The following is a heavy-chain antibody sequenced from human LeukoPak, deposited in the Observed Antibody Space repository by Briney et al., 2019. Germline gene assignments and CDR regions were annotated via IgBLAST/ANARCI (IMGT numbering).Heavy chain of an antibody. D-gene: IGHD6-19*01. CDR2: ISGYNGNT. Sequence: GASVKVSCKASGYTFTSYGISRVRQAPGQGLEWMGWISGYNGNTNYAQKLQGRVTMTTDTSTSTAYMELRSLRSDDTAVYYCAREGIAVAGAICDYWGQGTLVTVSS. J-gene: IGHJ4*02. CDR3: AREGIAVAGAICDY. V-gene: IGHV1-18*01. CDR1: GYTFTSYG.